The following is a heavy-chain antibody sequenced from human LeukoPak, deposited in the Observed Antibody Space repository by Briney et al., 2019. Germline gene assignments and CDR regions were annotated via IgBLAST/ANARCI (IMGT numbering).Heavy chain of an antibody. CDR1: GYSISRAYS. J-gene: IGHJ2*01. V-gene: IGHV4-38-2*02. Sequence: SETLSLTCSHSGYSISRAYSWGWVRQPPGKGLEWIGSLFERGRRYYNPSLKSRVTISVDKSKNQCSLKRSSVTAADTAVYYCARQRRMASSCYYSWPPRRSNWYFDLWGRGTLVTVSS. CDR3: ARQRRMASSCYYSWPPRRSNWYFDL. CDR2: LFERGRR. D-gene: IGHD3-22*01.